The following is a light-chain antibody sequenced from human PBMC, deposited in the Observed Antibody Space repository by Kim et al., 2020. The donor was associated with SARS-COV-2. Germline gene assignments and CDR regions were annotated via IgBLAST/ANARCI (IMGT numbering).Light chain of an antibody. CDR3: QAWDSSVV. V-gene: IGLV3-1*01. Sequence: SYELTQPPSVSVSPGQTASITCSGDNLGEKYACWYQQKPGQSPVLVIYQDSKRPSGIPERFSGSNSGNTATLTISGTQAMDEADYYCQAWDSSVVFCGGT. CDR2: QDS. J-gene: IGLJ2*01. CDR1: NLGEKY.